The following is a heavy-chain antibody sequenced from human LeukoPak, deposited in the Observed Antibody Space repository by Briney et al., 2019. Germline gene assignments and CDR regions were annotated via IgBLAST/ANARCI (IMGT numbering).Heavy chain of an antibody. CDR1: RFTFSSYE. J-gene: IGHJ2*01. CDR3: ARGASRSYWYFDL. Sequence: GGSLRLSCAASRFTFSSYEMNWVRQAPGKGLEWVSYISSNGVSTLYADSLKGRFTISRDNAKNLLYLQMNSLRVDDTATYYCARGASRSYWYFDLWGRGTLVNVSS. CDR2: ISSNGVST. D-gene: IGHD2-2*01. V-gene: IGHV3-48*03.